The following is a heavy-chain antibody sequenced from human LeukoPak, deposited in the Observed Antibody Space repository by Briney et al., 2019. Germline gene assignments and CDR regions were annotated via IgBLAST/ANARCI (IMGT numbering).Heavy chain of an antibody. CDR3: ARQDQLLWWADP. J-gene: IGHJ5*02. Sequence: SETLSLTCTVSGGSISSSSYYWGWIRQPPGKGLEWIGSIYYSGSTYYNPSLKSRVTISVDTSKNQFSLKLSSVTAADTAVYYCARQDQLLWWADPWGQGTLVTVSS. CDR1: GGSISSSSYY. V-gene: IGHV4-39*01. D-gene: IGHD2-2*01. CDR2: IYYSGST.